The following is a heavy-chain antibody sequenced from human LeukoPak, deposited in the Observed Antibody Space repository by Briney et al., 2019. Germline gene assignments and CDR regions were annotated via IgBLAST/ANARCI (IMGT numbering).Heavy chain of an antibody. CDR1: GYTFTIYA. J-gene: IGHJ5*02. Sequence: ASVKVSCKASGYTFTIYALNWVRQAPGQGLEWMGWMNPHSGKTGYAQNFQGRVTMTRDTSISTAYMELSSLRSEDTAVYYCARLSSHYGDYKVDPWGQGTLVTVSS. D-gene: IGHD4-17*01. CDR3: ARLSSHYGDYKVDP. CDR2: MNPHSGKT. V-gene: IGHV1-8*02.